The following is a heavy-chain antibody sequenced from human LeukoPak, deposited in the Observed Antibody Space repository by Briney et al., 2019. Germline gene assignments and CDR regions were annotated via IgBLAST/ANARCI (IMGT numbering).Heavy chain of an antibody. Sequence: PGGSLRLSCAASTFTFSRYWMHWVRQAPGKGLVWVSRINSDGTNTYYADSVKGRFTISRDNTKNTLYLQMNSLRTEDTAVYYCARDRAAFGVVQVGYWGQGTLVTVSS. CDR2: INSDGTNT. J-gene: IGHJ4*02. CDR3: ARDRAAFGVVQVGY. CDR1: TFTFSRYW. V-gene: IGHV3-74*01. D-gene: IGHD3-3*01.